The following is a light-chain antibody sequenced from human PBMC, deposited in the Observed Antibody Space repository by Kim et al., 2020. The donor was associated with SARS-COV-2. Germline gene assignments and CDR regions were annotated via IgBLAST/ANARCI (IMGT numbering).Light chain of an antibody. J-gene: IGLJ2*01. V-gene: IGLV3-1*01. CDR1: KLGDKY. CDR3: QAWDSSTVV. CDR2: QDN. Sequence: ELTQPPSVSVSPGQTASITCSGNKLGDKYACWYQQKPGQSPVLVIYQDNKLPSGIPERFSGSSSGNTATLTISGTQALDEADYYCQAWDSSTVVF.